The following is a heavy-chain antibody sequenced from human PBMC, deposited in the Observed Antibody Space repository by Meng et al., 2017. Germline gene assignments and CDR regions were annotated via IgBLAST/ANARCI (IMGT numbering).Heavy chain of an antibody. D-gene: IGHD6-13*01. Sequence: QVQLEAAGPGLVKPSGPLSLTCVFSGGSISSSMWWSWVRQPPGKGLEWIGEIYHSGSTNYNPSLKSRVTISVDKSKNQFSLKLSSVTAADTAVYYCARRGIAAAGNNWFDPWGQGTLVTVSS. CDR1: GGSISSSMW. J-gene: IGHJ5*02. CDR2: IYHSGST. CDR3: ARRGIAAAGNNWFDP. V-gene: IGHV4-4*02.